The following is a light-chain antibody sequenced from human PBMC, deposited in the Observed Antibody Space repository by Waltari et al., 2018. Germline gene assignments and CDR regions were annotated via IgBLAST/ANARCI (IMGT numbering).Light chain of an antibody. J-gene: IGLJ2*01. V-gene: IGLV2-23*01. CDR1: SRDVWSYNL. CDR2: EGS. CDR3: CSYAGSSTVV. Sequence: QSALTQPASVSGSPGQSITISCTGTSRDVWSYNLVSWYQQHPGKAPKLMIYEGSKRPSGVSNRFSVSKSGNTASLTIAGLQAEDEADYYCCSYAGSSTVVFGGGTKLTVL.